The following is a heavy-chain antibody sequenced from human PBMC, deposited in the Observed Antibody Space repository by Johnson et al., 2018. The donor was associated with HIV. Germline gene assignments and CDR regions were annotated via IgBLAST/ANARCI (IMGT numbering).Heavy chain of an antibody. J-gene: IGHJ3*02. CDR2: ISYDGSNK. D-gene: IGHD6-13*01. V-gene: IGHV3-30*03. Sequence: QVLLVESGGGLVKPGGSLRLSCAASGFSFSDYYMSWIRQAPGKGLEWVAVISYDGSNKYYADSVKGRFTISRDNSKNTLYLQMNSLRAEDTAVYYCVRPAAAGRDDAFDIWGQGTMVTVSS. CDR1: GFSFSDYY. CDR3: VRPAAAGRDDAFDI.